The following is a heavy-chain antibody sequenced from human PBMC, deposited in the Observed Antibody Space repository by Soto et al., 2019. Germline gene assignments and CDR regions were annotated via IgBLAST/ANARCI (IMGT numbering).Heavy chain of an antibody. CDR2: IYYSGST. J-gene: IGHJ4*02. D-gene: IGHD3-16*02. CDR1: GGSISSGGYY. CDR3: ARDRPNKDYDYIWGSYRYGYFDY. V-gene: IGHV4-31*03. Sequence: SETLSLTCTVSGGSISSGGYYWSWIRQHPGKGLEWIGYIYYSGSTYYNPSLKSRVTISVDTSKNQFSLKLSSVTAADTAVYYCARDRPNKDYDYIWGSYRYGYFDYWGQGTLVTVSS.